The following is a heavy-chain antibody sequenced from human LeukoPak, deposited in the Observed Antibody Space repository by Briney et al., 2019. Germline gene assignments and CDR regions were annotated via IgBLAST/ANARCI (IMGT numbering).Heavy chain of an antibody. J-gene: IGHJ5*01. CDR2: IKQGGREE. CDR3: ARDNGGWFDS. V-gene: IGHV3-7*03. CDR1: EFIYSDYR. Sequence: GGSLSLSCVASEFIYSDYRMSWVRQAPGKALEGVANIKQGGREERYVGSVKGRFAISRDDAESTLYLQMDSLSGDDTAVYYCARDNGGWFDSWGRGTLVTVSS. D-gene: IGHD3-10*01.